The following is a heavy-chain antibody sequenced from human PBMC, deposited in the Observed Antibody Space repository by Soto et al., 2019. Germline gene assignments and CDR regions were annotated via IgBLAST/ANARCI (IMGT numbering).Heavy chain of an antibody. V-gene: IGHV3-64*04. CDR2: ISSNGGST. CDR1: GFTFSSFA. CDR3: TTDYDFWSGYSRLFDY. Sequence: GGSLRLSCSASGFTFSSFAMHWVRQAPGKGLEYVSAISSNGGSTYYANSVKGRFTISRDNSKNTLYLQMNSLKTEDTAVYYCTTDYDFWSGYSRLFDYWGQGTLVTVSS. D-gene: IGHD3-3*01. J-gene: IGHJ4*02.